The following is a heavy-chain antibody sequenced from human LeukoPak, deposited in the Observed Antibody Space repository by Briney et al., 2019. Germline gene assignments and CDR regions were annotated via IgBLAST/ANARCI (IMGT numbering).Heavy chain of an antibody. J-gene: IGHJ4*02. D-gene: IGHD3-22*01. V-gene: IGHV3-23*01. CDR2: ISPGGGPT. CDR1: GFPFSSHG. Sequence: GGSLRLSCAGSGFPFSSHGMNWVRQAPGKGLEWVSGISPGGGPTYYADSVRGRFTISRDNSKNTLYLQMNSLRAEDTAVYYCAGYKYYYDSSGYFPDLDYWGQGTLVTVSS. CDR3: AGYKYYYDSSGYFPDLDY.